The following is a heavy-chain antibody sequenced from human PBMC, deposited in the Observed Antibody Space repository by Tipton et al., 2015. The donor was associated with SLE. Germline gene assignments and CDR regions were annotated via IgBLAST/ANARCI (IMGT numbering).Heavy chain of an antibody. CDR2: IHPHTGGT. D-gene: IGHD3-9*01. J-gene: IGHJ4*02. V-gene: IGHV1-2*02. CDR1: GYPFSDKY. Sequence: QLVQSGPEVKKPGASVRVSCEVSGYPFSDKYIHWVRQAPGQGLEWMGWIHPHTGGTHYAQKFQGRVTMTRDTSISTVYMELISLTSDDTAIYYCTRENWFYDFWGQGTLVTVSS. CDR3: TRENWFYDF.